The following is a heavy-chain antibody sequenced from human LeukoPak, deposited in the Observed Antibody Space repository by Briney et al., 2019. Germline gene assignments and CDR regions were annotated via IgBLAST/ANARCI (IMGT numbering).Heavy chain of an antibody. J-gene: IGHJ4*02. CDR3: AKQKTRNWGESPFDY. V-gene: IGHV1-2*02. CDR2: INPNSGGT. CDR1: GYTFTGYY. Sequence: ASVKVSCKASGYTFTGYYMHWVRQAPGQGLEWMGWINPNSGGTNYAQRFQGRVTVTRDTSISTAYMELTSLRAEDMAVYYCAKQKTRNWGESPFDYWGQGTLVTVSS. D-gene: IGHD3-10*01.